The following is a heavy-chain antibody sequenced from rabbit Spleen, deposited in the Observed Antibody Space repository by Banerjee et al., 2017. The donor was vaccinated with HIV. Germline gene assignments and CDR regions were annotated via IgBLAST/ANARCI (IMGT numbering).Heavy chain of an antibody. D-gene: IGHD8-1*01. V-gene: IGHV1S47*01. CDR2: IDPVFCIT. CDR3: ARDGAGCSFFAL. J-gene: IGHJ4*01. Sequence: QEQLVETGGGLVQPGGSLTLSCKASGFDFSSYYMNWVRQAPGKGLEWIGYIDPVFCITYYANWVNGRFSISRENAQNTVFLQMTSLTAADTATYCCARDGAGCSFFALWGPGTLVTGS. CDR1: GFDFSSYY.